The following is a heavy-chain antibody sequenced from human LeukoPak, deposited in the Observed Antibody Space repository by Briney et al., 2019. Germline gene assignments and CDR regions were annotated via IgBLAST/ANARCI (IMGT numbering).Heavy chain of an antibody. J-gene: IGHJ4*02. CDR3: AGTAAGTLG. CDR1: GFTFSTYG. CDR2: IWYDGSNK. V-gene: IGHV3-33*01. D-gene: IGHD6-13*01. Sequence: GGSLRLSCAASGFTFSTYGMHWVRQAPGKGLEWVAVIWYDGSNKYYADSVKGRFTISRDNSKNTLYLQMNSLRAEDTAVYYCAGTAAGTLGWGQGTLVTVYS.